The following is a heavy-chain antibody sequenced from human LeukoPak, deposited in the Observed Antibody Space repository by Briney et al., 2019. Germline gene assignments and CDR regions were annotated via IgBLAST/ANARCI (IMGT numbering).Heavy chain of an antibody. D-gene: IGHD5-24*01. CDR1: GGSFSGYY. V-gene: IGHV4-34*01. CDR2: INHSGST. J-gene: IGHJ2*01. CDR3: ARADGATSFDL. Sequence: SETLSLTCAVYGGSFSGYYWSWIRQPPGKGLEWIGEINHSGSTNYNPSLKSRVTISVDTSKNQFSLKLSSVTAADTAVYYCARADGATSFDLWGRGTLVTVSS.